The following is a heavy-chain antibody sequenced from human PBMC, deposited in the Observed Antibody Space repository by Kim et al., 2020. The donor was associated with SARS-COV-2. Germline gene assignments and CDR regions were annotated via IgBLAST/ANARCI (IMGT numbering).Heavy chain of an antibody. Sequence: GGSLRLSCAASGFTFSSYEMNWVRQAPGKGLEWVSYISSSGSTIYYADSVKGRFTISRDNAKNSLYLQMNSLRAEDTAVYYCARNLPHVYYVGATNRDYWGQGTLVTVSS. J-gene: IGHJ4*02. CDR1: GFTFSSYE. V-gene: IGHV3-48*03. CDR2: ISSSGSTI. D-gene: IGHD1-26*01. CDR3: ARNLPHVYYVGATNRDY.